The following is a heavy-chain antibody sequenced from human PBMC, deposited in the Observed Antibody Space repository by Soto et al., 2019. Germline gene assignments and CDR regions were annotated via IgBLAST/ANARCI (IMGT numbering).Heavy chain of an antibody. Sequence: QVQLVQSGAEVKKPGSSVKVSCKASGGTFSSYAISWVRQAPGQGLEWMGGIIPIFGTANYAQKFQGRVTITADESTSTAYMELSRLRSEDTAVYYCATHPMATITCYYGMDVWGQGTTVTVSS. CDR1: GGTFSSYA. J-gene: IGHJ6*02. CDR2: IIPIFGTA. CDR3: ATHPMATITCYYGMDV. V-gene: IGHV1-69*12. D-gene: IGHD5-12*01.